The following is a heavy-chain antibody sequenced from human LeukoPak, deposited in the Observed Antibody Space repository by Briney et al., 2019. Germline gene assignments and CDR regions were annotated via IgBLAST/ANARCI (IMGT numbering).Heavy chain of an antibody. D-gene: IGHD3-10*01. V-gene: IGHV4-61*02. J-gene: IGHJ5*02. CDR3: ARGAYGSTNYNWFDP. Sequence: SETLSLTRTVSRGSPSSGSYYGSWIRQPAGKGLEWIGRIYTSGSTNYNPSLKSRVTISVDTSKNQFSLKLSSVTAADTAVYYCARGAYGSTNYNWFDPWGQGTLVTVSS. CDR2: IYTSGST. CDR1: RGSPSSGSYY.